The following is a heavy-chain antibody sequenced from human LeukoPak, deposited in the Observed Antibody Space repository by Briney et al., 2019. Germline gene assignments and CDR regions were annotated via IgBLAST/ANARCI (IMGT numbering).Heavy chain of an antibody. Sequence: ASVKVSCKVSGYTLTELSTHWVRQAPGKGLEWMGGFDPEDGETIYAQKFQGRVTMTEDTSTDTAYMELSSLRSEDTAVYYCATDVWFGESSFDYWGQGTLVTVSS. V-gene: IGHV1-24*01. CDR1: GYTLTELS. D-gene: IGHD3-10*01. CDR2: FDPEDGET. J-gene: IGHJ4*02. CDR3: ATDVWFGESSFDY.